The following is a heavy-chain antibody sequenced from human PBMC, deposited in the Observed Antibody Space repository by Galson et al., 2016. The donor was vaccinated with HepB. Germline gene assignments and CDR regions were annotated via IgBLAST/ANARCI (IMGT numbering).Heavy chain of an antibody. CDR2: ISYDDGSSK. Sequence: SLRLSCAASGFPLRSYAMHWVRQAPGKGLQWVATISYDDGSSKYYADTVKGRLPISRDNSKTTLYLQMNSLRAEDTALYYCARAQMPGDCSGGSCFGKDYWGQETLVTVSS. CDR3: ARAQMPGDCSGGSCFGKDY. V-gene: IGHV3-30-3*01. CDR1: GFPLRSYA. D-gene: IGHD2-15*01. J-gene: IGHJ4*02.